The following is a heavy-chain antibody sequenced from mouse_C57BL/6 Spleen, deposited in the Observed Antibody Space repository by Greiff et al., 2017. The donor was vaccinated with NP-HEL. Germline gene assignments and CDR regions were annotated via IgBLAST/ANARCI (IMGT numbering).Heavy chain of an antibody. CDR3: ARGESNYPYYYAMDY. CDR2: ISSGSSTI. CDR1: GFTFSDYG. D-gene: IGHD2-5*01. V-gene: IGHV5-17*01. J-gene: IGHJ4*01. Sequence: EVQLVESGGGLVKPGGSLKLSCAASGFTFSDYGMHWVRQAPEKGLEWVAYISSGSSTIYYADTVKGRFTISRDNAKNTLFLQMTSLRSEDTAMYYCARGESNYPYYYAMDYWGQGTSVTVSS.